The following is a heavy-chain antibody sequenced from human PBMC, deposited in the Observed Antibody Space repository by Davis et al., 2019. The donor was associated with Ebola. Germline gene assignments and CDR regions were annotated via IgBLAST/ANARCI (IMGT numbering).Heavy chain of an antibody. CDR1: GFSFSSYT. CDR2: ISSSGNYI. Sequence: GESLKISCAASGFSFSSYTMNWVRQAPGKGLEWVSSISSSGNYIYQTDSLKGRFIISRDNDKNSLYLQMNGLRAEDTAVYYCAKTGNRYYYYGMDVWGKGTTVTVSS. D-gene: IGHD1-1*01. V-gene: IGHV3-21*01. CDR3: AKTGNRYYYYGMDV. J-gene: IGHJ6*04.